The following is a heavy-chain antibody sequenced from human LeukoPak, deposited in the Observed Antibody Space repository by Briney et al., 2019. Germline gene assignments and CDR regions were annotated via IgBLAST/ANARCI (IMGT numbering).Heavy chain of an antibody. CDR2: ISKDGSDE. Sequence: PGGSLRLSCAASGFTFSSYAMYWVRHAPGKGLEWVALISKDGSDEDHADSVKGRVTISRDNSKDTLYLQMISLRIEDTAVYYCAREAYYGSGRSRQPSPVWGQGTLVTVS. D-gene: IGHD3-10*01. J-gene: IGHJ4*02. CDR1: GFTFSSYA. V-gene: IGHV3-30*01. CDR3: AREAYYGSGRSRQPSPV.